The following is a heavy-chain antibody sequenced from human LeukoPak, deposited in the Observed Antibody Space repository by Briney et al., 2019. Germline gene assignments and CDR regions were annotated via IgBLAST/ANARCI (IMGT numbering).Heavy chain of an antibody. CDR1: GFTFDDYA. J-gene: IGHJ6*02. D-gene: IGHD5-18*01. Sequence: GGSLRLSCAASGFTFDDYAMHWVRHAPGKGLEWVSLISWDGGSTYYADSVKGRFTISRDNSKNSLYLQMDSLRAEDTALYYCAKGTAMRWRATYYYYYGMDVWGQGTTVTVSS. CDR3: AKGTAMRWRATYYYYYGMDV. V-gene: IGHV3-43D*03. CDR2: ISWDGGST.